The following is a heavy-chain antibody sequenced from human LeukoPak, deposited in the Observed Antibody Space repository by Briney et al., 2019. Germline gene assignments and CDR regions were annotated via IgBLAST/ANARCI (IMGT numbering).Heavy chain of an antibody. V-gene: IGHV6-1*01. D-gene: IGHD3-10*01. J-gene: IGHJ5*02. Sequence: SQTLSLTCAISGDSVSSDSAVWNWIRQSPSRGLEWLGRTYYRSNKWNSHYAESVKSRLTIKPDTSRNQFPMQLNSVTPEDTAVYYCARDGSASFFNLWGQGTLVTVSS. CDR2: TYYRSNKWNS. CDR1: GDSVSSDSAV. CDR3: ARDGSASFFNL.